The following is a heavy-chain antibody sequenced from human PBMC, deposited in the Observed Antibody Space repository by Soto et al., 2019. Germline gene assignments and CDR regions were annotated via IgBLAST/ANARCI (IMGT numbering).Heavy chain of an antibody. D-gene: IGHD3-22*01. CDR1: GGSISSYY. CDR2: IYYSGST. J-gene: IGHJ5*02. CDR3: ASLTYYDSSGYYHPGNWFDH. V-gene: IGHV4-59*01. Sequence: SETLSLTCTVSGGSISSYYWSWIRQPPGKGLEWIGYIYYSGSTNYNPSLKSRVTISVDTSKNQFSLKLSSVTAVDTAVYYCASLTYYDSSGYYHPGNWFDHWYQGTLVTVSS.